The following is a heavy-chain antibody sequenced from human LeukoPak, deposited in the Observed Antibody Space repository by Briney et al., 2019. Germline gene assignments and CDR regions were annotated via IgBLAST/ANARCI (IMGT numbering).Heavy chain of an antibody. D-gene: IGHD2-15*01. V-gene: IGHV3-23*01. J-gene: IGHJ4*02. CDR1: GFTFSSYA. CDR3: AKALGYWSGGGCYSSFDY. Sequence: GGSLRLSCAASGFTFSSYAMNWVRQAPGKGLEWVSCISGSGGSTNYADSVKGRVTISRDNSKNTLYLQMSSLRAEDTAVYFCAKALGYWSGGGCYSSFDYWGQGTLVTVSS. CDR2: ISGSGGST.